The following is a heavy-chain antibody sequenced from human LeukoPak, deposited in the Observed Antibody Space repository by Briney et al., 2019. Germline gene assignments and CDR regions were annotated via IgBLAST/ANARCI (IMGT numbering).Heavy chain of an antibody. CDR1: GYSISSGYY. V-gene: IGHV4-38-2*02. Sequence: PSETLSLTCTVSGYSISSGYYWGWIRQPPGKGLEWIGSIYHSGSTYYNPSLKSRVTISVDTSKNQFSLKLSSVTAADTAVYYCARVQVYYYYYMDVWGKGTTVTVSS. J-gene: IGHJ6*03. CDR2: IYHSGST. CDR3: ARVQVYYYYYMDV.